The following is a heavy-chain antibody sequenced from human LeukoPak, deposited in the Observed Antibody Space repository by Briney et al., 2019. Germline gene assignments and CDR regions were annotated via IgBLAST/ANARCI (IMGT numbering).Heavy chain of an antibody. V-gene: IGHV3-30*01. J-gene: IGHJ4*02. CDR3: ARDYRVGCTSDDCYPIDY. CDR2: ISYEASNQ. CDR1: GFTFSSHA. Sequence: GRSLRLSCAASGFTFSSHAMHWVRQAPGKGLEWVAVISYEASNQYYADSVRGRFTISRGNSKNTLSLQMNSLRDEDTALYYCARDYRVGCTSDDCYPIDYWGQGTLVTVSS. D-gene: IGHD2-21*02.